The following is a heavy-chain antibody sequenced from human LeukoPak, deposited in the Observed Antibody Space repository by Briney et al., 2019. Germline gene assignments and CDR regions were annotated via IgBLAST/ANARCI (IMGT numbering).Heavy chain of an antibody. CDR3: ATDIVVVPAATWDY. D-gene: IGHD2-2*01. Sequence: GGSLRLSCAASGFTFSSYGMHWVRQAPGKGLEWVAFIRYDGSNKYYADSVKGRFTISRDNSKNTLYLQMNSLRAEDTAVYYCATDIVVVPAATWDYWGQGTLVTVSS. V-gene: IGHV3-30*02. J-gene: IGHJ4*02. CDR1: GFTFSSYG. CDR2: IRYDGSNK.